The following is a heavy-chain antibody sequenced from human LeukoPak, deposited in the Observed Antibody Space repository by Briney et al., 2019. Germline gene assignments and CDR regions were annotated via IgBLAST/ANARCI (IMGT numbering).Heavy chain of an antibody. CDR3: AKDRHFFGSGSYYIDF. V-gene: IGHV3-23*01. J-gene: IGHJ4*02. Sequence: PGGSLRLSCAASGFTFISYGMSWVRQAPGKGLEWVSSISGGGGGTFYADSVKGRFTSSRDNSKNTLHLQMNSLRAEDTAVYYCAKDRHFFGSGSYYIDFWGQGTLVTVSS. CDR2: ISGGGGGT. CDR1: GFTFISYG. D-gene: IGHD3-10*01.